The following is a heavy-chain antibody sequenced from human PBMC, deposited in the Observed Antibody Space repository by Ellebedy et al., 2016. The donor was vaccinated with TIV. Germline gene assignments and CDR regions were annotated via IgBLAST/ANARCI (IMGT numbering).Heavy chain of an antibody. CDR3: ARAFQYSSGWAFDY. D-gene: IGHD6-19*01. CDR1: GGSLSSDY. J-gene: IGHJ4*02. CDR2: INHSGST. Sequence: MPSETLSLTCAVHGGSLSSDYWSWIRQSPEKGLEWIGAINHSGSTSYNPSLKSRVSISVDTHKKQFSLKLSSGTAADTAVYYCARAFQYSSGWAFDYWGQGTLVTVSS. V-gene: IGHV4-34*01.